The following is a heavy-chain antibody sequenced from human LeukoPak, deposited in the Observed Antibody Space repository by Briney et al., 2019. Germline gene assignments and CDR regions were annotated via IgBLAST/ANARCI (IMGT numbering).Heavy chain of an antibody. Sequence: PGRSLRLSCAASGFSFSTHAMHWVRQAPGKALEYVSGIASNGGKKYYADSVKGRFTISRDNYNNMVYLQMGNLRPEDTAVYYCARQFCNVNNCFEGTFGYWGQGSLVSVSS. CDR3: ARQFCNVNNCFEGTFGY. CDR2: IASNGGKK. V-gene: IGHV3-64*02. J-gene: IGHJ4*02. D-gene: IGHD1-1*01. CDR1: GFSFSTHA.